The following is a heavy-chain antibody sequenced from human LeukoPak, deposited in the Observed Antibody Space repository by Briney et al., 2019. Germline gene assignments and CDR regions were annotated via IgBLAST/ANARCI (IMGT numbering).Heavy chain of an antibody. J-gene: IGHJ4*02. CDR3: ARVFLEYGSGSYCLDY. CDR1: GFTFSDYY. V-gene: IGHV3-11*01. Sequence: GGSLRLSGAASGFTFSDYYMSWIRQAPGKGLEWVSYISSSGSTIYYADSVKGRFTISRDNAKNSLYLQMNSLRAEDTAVYYCARVFLEYGSGSYCLDYWGQGTLVTVSS. D-gene: IGHD3-10*01. CDR2: ISSSGSTI.